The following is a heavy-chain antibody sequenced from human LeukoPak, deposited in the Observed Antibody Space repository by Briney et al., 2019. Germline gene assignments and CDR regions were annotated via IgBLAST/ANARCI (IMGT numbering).Heavy chain of an antibody. V-gene: IGHV4-59*01. CDR3: ARVGYDYVWGSYPLDY. J-gene: IGHJ4*02. D-gene: IGHD3-16*02. Sequence: SETLSLTCTVSGGSISSYYWSWLRQPPGKGLEWIGYIYYSGSTNYNPSLKSRVTISVDTSKNQFSLKLSSVTAADPAVYYCARVGYDYVWGSYPLDYWGQGTLVTVSS. CDR1: GGSISSYY. CDR2: IYYSGST.